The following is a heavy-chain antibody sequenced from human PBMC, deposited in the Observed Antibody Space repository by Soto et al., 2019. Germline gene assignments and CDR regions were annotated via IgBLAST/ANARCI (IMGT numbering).Heavy chain of an antibody. Sequence: SETLSLTCAVDGGSFSGYYWSWIRQPPGKGLEWIGEINHSVNTNYNPSLKSRVTVSVDTSKNQFSLKLSSVTAADTAVYYCARGFHYDTSPYYLVRRDNPDFDYRGQGAVGTVS. CDR2: INHSVNT. D-gene: IGHD3-22*01. V-gene: IGHV4-34*01. CDR1: GGSFSGYY. J-gene: IGHJ4*02. CDR3: ARGFHYDTSPYYLVRRDNPDFDY.